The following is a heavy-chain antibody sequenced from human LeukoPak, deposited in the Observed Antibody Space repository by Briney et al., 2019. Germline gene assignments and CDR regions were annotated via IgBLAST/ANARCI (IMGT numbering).Heavy chain of an antibody. V-gene: IGHV1-8*01. CDR3: ARGGSFGLKANLDS. Sequence: GASVKVSCKASGYAFTTSDINWVRQATGQGLEWMGWMSPYGGNTRYAQKFQARITMTRNTSASTAYMELSSLTSEDTAVYYCARGGSFGLKANLDSWSQGTLVTVSS. J-gene: IGHJ4*02. D-gene: IGHD3/OR15-3a*01. CDR1: GYAFTTSD. CDR2: MSPYGGNT.